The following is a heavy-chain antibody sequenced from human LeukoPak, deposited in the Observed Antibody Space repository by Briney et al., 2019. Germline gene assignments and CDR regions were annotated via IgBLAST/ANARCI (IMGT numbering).Heavy chain of an antibody. V-gene: IGHV3-23*01. CDR3: ARERLVVGSAYFDF. D-gene: IGHD1-26*01. CDR2: ISGSGSNT. J-gene: IGHJ4*02. Sequence: CGMHWVRQAPGKGLEWVSAISGSGSNTYYADSLRGRFTISRDNSKNTVLLQMNSLRAEDTAEYYCARERLVVGSAYFDFWGQGTLVTVSS. CDR1: CG.